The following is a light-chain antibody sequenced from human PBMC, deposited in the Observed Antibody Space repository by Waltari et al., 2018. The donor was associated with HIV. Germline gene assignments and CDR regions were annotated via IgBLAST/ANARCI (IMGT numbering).Light chain of an antibody. J-gene: IGLJ3*02. Sequence: SSELTQDPGVSVALGQTVKITCQGASLRNSYVSWYQVRPGQAPVLVIYATTNRPSGIPDLFSASGSGDTASLAITATQAEDEADYYCSSRDKSDHHLFGGGTRL. V-gene: IGLV3-19*01. CDR3: SSRDKSDHHL. CDR1: SLRNSY. CDR2: ATT.